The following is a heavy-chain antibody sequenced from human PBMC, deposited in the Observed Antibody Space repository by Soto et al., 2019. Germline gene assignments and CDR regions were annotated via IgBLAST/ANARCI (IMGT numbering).Heavy chain of an antibody. D-gene: IGHD3-3*01. J-gene: IGHJ4*02. CDR2: ISSRSSYI. CDR3: ARCRDLDYDFWRPKGVDY. CDR1: GFTFSSYS. Sequence: PGGSLRLSCAASGFTFSSYSMKWVRQAPGKGLEWVSSISSRSSYIYYADSVKGRFTISRDNAKNSLYLQMNSLRAEDTAVYYCARCRDLDYDFWRPKGVDYLGQATLVTVSS. V-gene: IGHV3-21*01.